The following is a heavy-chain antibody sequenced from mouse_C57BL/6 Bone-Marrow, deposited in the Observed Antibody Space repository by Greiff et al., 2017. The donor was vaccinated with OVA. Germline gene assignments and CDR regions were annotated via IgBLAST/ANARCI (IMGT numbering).Heavy chain of an antibody. V-gene: IGHV1-81*01. CDR3: ASYEAWFAY. CDR2: IYPRSGNT. CDR1: GYTFTSYG. Sequence: VQLQQSGAELARPGASVKLSCKASGYTFTSYGISWVKQRTGQGLEWIGEIYPRSGNTYYNEKFKGQATLTADKSSSTAYMELRSLTSEDSAVYFCASYEAWFAYWGQGTLVTVSA. D-gene: IGHD1-1*01. J-gene: IGHJ3*01.